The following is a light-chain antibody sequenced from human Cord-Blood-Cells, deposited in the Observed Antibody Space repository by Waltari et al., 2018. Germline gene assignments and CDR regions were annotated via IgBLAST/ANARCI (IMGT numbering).Light chain of an antibody. CDR1: QSVLYSSNNKNY. J-gene: IGKJ2*01. V-gene: IGKV4-1*01. CDR2: CAS. Sequence: DIVMTQSPDSLAVSLGERATINSTSSQSVLYSSNNKNYLAWYQQKPGQPPKLLIYCASTRESGVPDRFSGSGSGTDFTLTISSLQAEDVAVYYCQQYYSTPYTFGQGTKLEIK. CDR3: QQYYSTPYT.